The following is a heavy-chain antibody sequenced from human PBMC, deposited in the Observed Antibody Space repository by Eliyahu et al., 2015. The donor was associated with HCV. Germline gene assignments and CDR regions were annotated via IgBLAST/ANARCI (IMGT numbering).Heavy chain of an antibody. CDR3: AVIVGATRDYYYGMDV. CDR1: GYSXXSGYY. D-gene: IGHD1-26*01. V-gene: IGHV4-38-2*01. J-gene: IGHJ6*02. Sequence: QVQLQESGPGLVKPSETLSLTCAVSGYSXXSGYYWGWXRQPPGKGXEWXGSXYHSGSTYYNPSLKSRVTISVDTSKNQFSLKLSSVTAADTAVYYCAVIVGATRDYYYGMDVWGQGTTVTVSS. CDR2: XYHSGST.